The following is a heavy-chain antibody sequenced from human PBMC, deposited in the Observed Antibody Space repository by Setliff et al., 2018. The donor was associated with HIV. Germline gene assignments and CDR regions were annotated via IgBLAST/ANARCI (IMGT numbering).Heavy chain of an antibody. J-gene: IGHJ3*02. V-gene: IGHV4-4*07. CDR1: GGSISYYH. D-gene: IGHD5-18*01. Sequence: KASETLSLTCSVSGGSISYYHWSWIRQPAGKGLEWIGRIYYTSGSTNYNPSLKSRVTMSVDTSKNQFSLKLSSVTAADTAVYYCARAEWIQLWFGAFDIWGQGTMVTVSS. CDR3: ARAEWIQLWFGAFDI. CDR2: IYYTSGST.